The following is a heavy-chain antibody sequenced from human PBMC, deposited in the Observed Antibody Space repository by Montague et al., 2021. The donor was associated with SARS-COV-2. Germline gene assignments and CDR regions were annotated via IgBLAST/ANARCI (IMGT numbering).Heavy chain of an antibody. CDR2: TYYRSKWYN. CDR3: ARIPVGSKYYFDF. J-gene: IGHJ4*02. Sequence: CPIPGDTVSSNLATWNWIRQSPSRGLEWLGRTYYRSKWYNDYAESVKSRITIDPDTSKHQFSLHLNSVTPEDTAVYYCARIPVGSKYYFDFWGQGTLVTASS. V-gene: IGHV6-1*01. CDR1: GDTVSSNLAT. D-gene: IGHD2-2*01.